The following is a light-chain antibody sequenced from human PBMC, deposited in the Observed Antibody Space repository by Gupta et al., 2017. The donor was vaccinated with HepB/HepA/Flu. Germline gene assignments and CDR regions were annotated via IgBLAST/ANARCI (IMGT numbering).Light chain of an antibody. CDR2: SKN. CDR1: SSNIGSNT. V-gene: IGLV1-44*01. J-gene: IGLJ3*02. Sequence: QSVLTQPPSASGTPGQRVTISCSGSSSNIGSNTVNWYQQLPGMAPKLLIYSKNQRPSGVPDRFSGSKSGTSASLAISGLQSEDEADYYCAAWDDSPNGVVFGGGTRLTVL. CDR3: AAWDDSPNGVV.